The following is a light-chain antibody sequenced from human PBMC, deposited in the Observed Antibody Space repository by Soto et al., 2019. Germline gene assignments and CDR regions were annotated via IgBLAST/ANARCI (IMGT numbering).Light chain of an antibody. J-gene: IGLJ2*01. V-gene: IGLV8-61*01. Sequence: QTVVTQEPSFSVSPGGTVTLTCGLSSGSVSDDYYPSWYQQTPGQAPRTLIYSTNTRPSGVPDRFSGSILGNKAALTITGAQAEDECDYYCVLYMGSGISVFGGGTKVTVL. CDR2: STN. CDR1: SGSVSDDYY. CDR3: VLYMGSGISV.